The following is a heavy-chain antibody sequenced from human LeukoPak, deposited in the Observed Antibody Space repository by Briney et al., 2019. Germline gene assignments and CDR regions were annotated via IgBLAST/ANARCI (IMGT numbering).Heavy chain of an antibody. D-gene: IGHD6-13*01. CDR3: ARQVAAAGDFDY. J-gene: IGHJ4*02. CDR1: GGSISSYY. V-gene: IGHV4-59*08. CDR2: IYYSGST. Sequence: SETLSLTCTVSGGSISSYYWSWIRQPPGKGLEWIGYIYYSGSTNYNPSLKSRVTISVDTSKNQFSLKLSSVTAADTAVYYCARQVAAAGDFDYWGQGTLVTVSS.